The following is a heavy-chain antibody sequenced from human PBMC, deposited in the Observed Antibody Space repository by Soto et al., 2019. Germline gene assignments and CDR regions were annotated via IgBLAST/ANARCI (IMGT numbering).Heavy chain of an antibody. CDR3: AREYSSSPGFIGLPPVAEDVALGDYGMDV. V-gene: IGHV4-34*01. D-gene: IGHD6-6*01. Sequence: SETLSLTCAVYGGSFSGYYWSWIRQPPGKGLEWIGEINHSGSTNYNPSLKSRVTISVDTSKNQFSLKLSSVTAADTAVYYCAREYSSSPGFIGLPPVAEDVALGDYGMDVWGQGTTVNVS. CDR1: GGSFSGYY. CDR2: INHSGST. J-gene: IGHJ6*02.